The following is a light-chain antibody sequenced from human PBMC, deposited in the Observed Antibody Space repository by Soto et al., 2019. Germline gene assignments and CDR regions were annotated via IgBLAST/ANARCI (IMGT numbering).Light chain of an antibody. CDR1: QSVSIY. CDR2: DES. V-gene: IGKV3-11*01. CDR3: QQRSNFIT. Sequence: IVLTQSPATLSWSPGERATLSCRASQSVSIYLAWYQQKPGQAPRLLIYDESNWATGIPARLSGSGSGTDFNIPISSLEPEDFAVYYCQQRSNFITFGQGTRLEIK. J-gene: IGKJ5*01.